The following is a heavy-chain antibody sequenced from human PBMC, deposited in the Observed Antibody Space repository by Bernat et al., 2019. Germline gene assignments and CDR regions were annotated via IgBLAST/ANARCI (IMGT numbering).Heavy chain of an antibody. Sequence: QVQLVQSGAEVKKPGASVKVSCKASGYTFTSYGISWVRQAPGQGLEWMGWISAYNGNTNYAQKLQGRVTMTTDTSTSTAYMELRSLRSDDTAVYYCARDVEVGGSFESGPTPANFDYWGQGTLDTVSS. D-gene: IGHD1-26*01. CDR3: ARDVEVGGSFESGPTPANFDY. J-gene: IGHJ4*02. CDR2: ISAYNGNT. CDR1: GYTFTSYG. V-gene: IGHV1-18*01.